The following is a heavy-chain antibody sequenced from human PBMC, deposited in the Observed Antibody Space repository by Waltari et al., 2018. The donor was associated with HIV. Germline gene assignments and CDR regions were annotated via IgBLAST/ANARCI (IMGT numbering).Heavy chain of an antibody. J-gene: IGHJ6*02. CDR2: ISGSGGST. D-gene: IGHD2-2*01. CDR1: GFTFSSYT. V-gene: IGHV3-23*01. Sequence: EVQLLESGGGLVQPGGSLRLSCAASGFTFSSYTMSWVRQAPGKGLEWVSAISGSGGSTYYADSVKGRFTISRDNSKNTLYLQMNSLRAEDTAVYYCAKSPKGQYIVVVPVIMDVWGQGTTVTVSS. CDR3: AKSPKGQYIVVVPVIMDV.